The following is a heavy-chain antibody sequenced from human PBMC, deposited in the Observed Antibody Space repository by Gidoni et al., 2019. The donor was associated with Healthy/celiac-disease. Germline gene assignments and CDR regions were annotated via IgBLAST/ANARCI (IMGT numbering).Heavy chain of an antibody. CDR2: INHSGST. D-gene: IGHD1-1*01. CDR1: RGSFCGYY. CDR3: ARGPPGGLRLGTTTFTAGSSRRLDP. V-gene: IGHV4-34*01. J-gene: IGHJ5*02. Sequence: VHLQQWGPGLLKPSEPLSLTCAVYRGSFCGYYWTWIRPPPGKGLEWIGEINHSGSTKYHPCLKNRVTISVDTSKNQFALKLSSVTAADTAVYYCARGPPGGLRLGTTTFTAGSSRRLDPWGQGTLVTVSS.